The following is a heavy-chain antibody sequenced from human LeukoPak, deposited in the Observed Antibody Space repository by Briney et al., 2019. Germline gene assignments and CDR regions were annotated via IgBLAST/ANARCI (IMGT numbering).Heavy chain of an antibody. J-gene: IGHJ4*02. D-gene: IGHD6-13*01. Sequence: GGSLRLSCAASGFTFSSYWMSWVRQAPGKGLDWVANIKQDGSEKYYVDSVKGRFTISRDNAKNSLYLQMTSLRAEDTAVYYCARDSYTQHLEDYWGQGTLVTVSS. V-gene: IGHV3-7*01. CDR3: ARDSYTQHLEDY. CDR1: GFTFSSYW. CDR2: IKQDGSEK.